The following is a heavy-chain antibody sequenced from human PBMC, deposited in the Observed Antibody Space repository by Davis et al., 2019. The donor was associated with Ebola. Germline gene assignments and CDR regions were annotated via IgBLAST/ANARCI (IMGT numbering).Heavy chain of an antibody. V-gene: IGHV4-39*01. Sequence: SETLSLTCAVSGGSISSSNWWSWVRQPPGKGLEWIGSIYYSGSTYYNPSLKSRVTISVDTSKNQFSLKLSSVTAADTAVYYCASPYSSSSKGGWDYYYYGMDVWGQGTTVTVSS. CDR2: IYYSGST. J-gene: IGHJ6*02. CDR3: ASPYSSSSKGGWDYYYYGMDV. D-gene: IGHD6-6*01. CDR1: GGSISSSNW.